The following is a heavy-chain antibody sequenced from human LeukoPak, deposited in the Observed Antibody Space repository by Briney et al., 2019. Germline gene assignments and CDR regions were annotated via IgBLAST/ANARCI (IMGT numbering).Heavy chain of an antibody. V-gene: IGHV3-23*01. D-gene: IGHD6-19*01. CDR3: AKVSLGLVLR. CDR1: GLTFSSYA. J-gene: IGHJ4*02. Sequence: GGSLRLSCAASGLTFSSYAMSWVRQAPGKGLEWVSAISGSGGSTYYADSVKGRSAISRDNSKNTLYLQMNSLRAEDTAVYYCAKVSLGLVLRWGQGTLVPSPQ. CDR2: ISGSGGST.